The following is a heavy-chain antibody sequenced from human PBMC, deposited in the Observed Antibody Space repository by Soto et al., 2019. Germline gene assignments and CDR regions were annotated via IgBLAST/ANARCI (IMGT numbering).Heavy chain of an antibody. CDR2: ISHDGGT. CDR3: ARGQLVWYGDLTPYHRDMDV. J-gene: IGHJ6*02. V-gene: IGHV4-34*01. Sequence: PLETLSLTCAFYGGSFDDFYWSWVRQSPGKGLEWVGEISHDGGTNYSPSLASRVSISVDTSKNQFSLHLRSVTAADTGLYYCARGQLVWYGDLTPYHRDMDVWGQGTTVTVSS. CDR1: GGSFDDFY. D-gene: IGHD3-10*01.